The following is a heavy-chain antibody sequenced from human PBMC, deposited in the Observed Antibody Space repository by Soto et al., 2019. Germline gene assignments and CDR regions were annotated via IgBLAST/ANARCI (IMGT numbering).Heavy chain of an antibody. D-gene: IGHD6-19*01. Sequence: EVQLVESGGGLVQPGGSLRLSCAAPGFTFSNYWMGWVRQAPGKGLEWVANIKVDGSEKYYVDSVKGRFTISRDNAKNSLYLQMNSLRAEDTAVYYCAGVAVRGQGTLDTVSS. V-gene: IGHV3-7*05. CDR3: AGVAV. CDR2: IKVDGSEK. J-gene: IGHJ4*02. CDR1: GFTFSNYW.